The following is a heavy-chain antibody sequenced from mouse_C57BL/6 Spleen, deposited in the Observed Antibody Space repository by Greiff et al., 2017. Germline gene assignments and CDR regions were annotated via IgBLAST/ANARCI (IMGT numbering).Heavy chain of an antibody. J-gene: IGHJ1*03. D-gene: IGHD1-1*01. Sequence: QVHVKQSGAELVKPGASVKISCKASGYTFTDYYINWVKQRPGQGLEWIVKIGPGSGSTYYNEKFKGKATLTADKSSSTAYMQISSLTSEDSAVYFCARGTTVVDRYCYFDVWGTGTTVTVSS. CDR1: GYTFTDYY. CDR3: ARGTTVVDRYCYFDV. CDR2: IGPGSGST. V-gene: IGHV1-77*01.